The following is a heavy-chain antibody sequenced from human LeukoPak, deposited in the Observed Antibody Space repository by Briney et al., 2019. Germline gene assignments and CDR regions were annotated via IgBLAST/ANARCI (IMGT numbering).Heavy chain of an antibody. V-gene: IGHV3-23*01. Sequence: GGSLRLSCAASGFTFSSYAMSWVRQAPGKGLEWVSAISGSGGSTYYADSVKGRFTISRDNSKNTLYPQMNSLRAEDTAVYYCAKDLWFGELLSVIIDYWGQGTLVTVSS. J-gene: IGHJ4*02. D-gene: IGHD3-10*01. CDR2: ISGSGGST. CDR3: AKDLWFGELLSVIIDY. CDR1: GFTFSSYA.